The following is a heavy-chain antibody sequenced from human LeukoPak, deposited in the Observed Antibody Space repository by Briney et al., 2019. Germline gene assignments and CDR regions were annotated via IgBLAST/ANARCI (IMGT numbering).Heavy chain of an antibody. D-gene: IGHD2-2*01. J-gene: IGHJ6*03. CDR2: ISGSGGSS. CDR3: AKDIHCSSTSCYYYYMDV. V-gene: IGHV3-23*01. Sequence: GGSLRLSCAASGFTFNNYGMHWVRQAPGKGLEWVSAISGSGGSSYYADSVKGRFTISRDNSKNTLYLQMNSLRAEDTAVYYCAKDIHCSSTSCYYYYMDVWGKGTTVTVSS. CDR1: GFTFNNYG.